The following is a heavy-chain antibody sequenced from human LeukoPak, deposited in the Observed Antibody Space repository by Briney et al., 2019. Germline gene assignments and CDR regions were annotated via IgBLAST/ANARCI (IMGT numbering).Heavy chain of an antibody. J-gene: IGHJ4*02. D-gene: IGHD1-26*01. CDR1: GFTFSNAW. CDR3: TTGVGAYHLDY. V-gene: IGHV3-15*01. CDR2: IKSKTDGGTT. Sequence: PGGSLRLSCAASGFTFSNAWMSWVRQAPGKGLERVGRIKSKTDGGTTDYAAPVKGRFTISRDDSKNTLYLQMNSLKTEDTAVYYCTTGVGAYHLDYWGQGTLVTVSS.